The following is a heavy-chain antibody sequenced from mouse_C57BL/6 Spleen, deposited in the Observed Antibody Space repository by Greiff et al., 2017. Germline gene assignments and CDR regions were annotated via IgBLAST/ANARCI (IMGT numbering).Heavy chain of an antibody. CDR3: ARGEVFAY. CDR2: IYPGDGDT. V-gene: IGHV1-80*01. J-gene: IGHJ3*01. CDR1: GYAFSSYW. Sequence: VQLQQSGAELVKPGASVKISCKASGYAFSSYWMTWVKQRPGKGLEWIGQIYPGDGDTNYNGKFKGKATLTADKSSSTAYMQLSSLTSEDSAVYFCARGEVFAYWGQGTLVTVSA.